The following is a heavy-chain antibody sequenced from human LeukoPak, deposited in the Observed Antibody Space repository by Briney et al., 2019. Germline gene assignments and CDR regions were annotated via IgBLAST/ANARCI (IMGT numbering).Heavy chain of an antibody. J-gene: IGHJ4*02. CDR1: GGSFSGYY. V-gene: IGHV4-34*01. CDR2: INHSGST. Sequence: PSETLSLTCAVYGGSFSGYYWSWIRQPPGKGLEWIGEINHSGSTNYNPSLKSRVTISVDTSKNQLSLKLSSVTAADTAVYYCARGLYSSSWYPDYWGQGTLVTVSS. D-gene: IGHD6-13*01. CDR3: ARGLYSSSWYPDY.